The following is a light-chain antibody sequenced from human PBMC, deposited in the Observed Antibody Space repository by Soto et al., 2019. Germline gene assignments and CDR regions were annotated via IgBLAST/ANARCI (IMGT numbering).Light chain of an antibody. CDR3: HQYGSSPLFT. CDR2: GAS. J-gene: IGKJ3*01. Sequence: EIVWTQSPGTLYLSPGERATLSCRASQSVSSSYLGWYKHKSGQAPRHLIYGASSRATTSPDRFSGSGSGTDFTLTISRLEPEDCAVYYCHQYGSSPLFTFGPGTKVDIK. V-gene: IGKV3-20*01. CDR1: QSVSSSY.